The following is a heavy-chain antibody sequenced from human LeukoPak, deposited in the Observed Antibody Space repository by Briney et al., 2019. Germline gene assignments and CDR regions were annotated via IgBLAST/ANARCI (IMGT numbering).Heavy chain of an antibody. J-gene: IGHJ3*01. CDR3: AREGFDV. Sequence: ASVKVSCKASGYTFTSYGINWVRQATGQGLEWMAYMNPNSGNTGYAQTFQGRVTITWDTSINTAYMELSSLRSDDTALYYCAREGFDVWGQGTVVTVSS. CDR2: MNPNSGNT. CDR1: GYTFTSYG. V-gene: IGHV1-8*03.